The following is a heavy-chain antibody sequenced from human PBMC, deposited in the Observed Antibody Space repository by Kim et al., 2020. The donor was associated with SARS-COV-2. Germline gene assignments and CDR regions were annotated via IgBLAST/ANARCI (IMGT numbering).Heavy chain of an antibody. J-gene: IGHJ6*02. V-gene: IGHV4-59*08. CDR1: GGSISSYY. CDR3: ARHVLSGSYGYGMDV. D-gene: IGHD1-26*01. CDR2: IYYSGST. Sequence: SETLSLTCTVSGGSISSYYWSWIRQPPGKGLEWIGYIYYSGSTNYNPSLKSRVTISVDTSKNQFSLKLSSVTAADTAVYYCARHVLSGSYGYGMDVWGQGTTVTVSS.